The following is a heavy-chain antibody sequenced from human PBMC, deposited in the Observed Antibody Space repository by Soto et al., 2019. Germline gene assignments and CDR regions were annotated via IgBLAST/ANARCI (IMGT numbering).Heavy chain of an antibody. CDR3: ARGHPHYYGSGDPFDP. J-gene: IGHJ5*02. Sequence: QVQLQQWGAGLLKPSETLSLTCAVYGGSFSGYYWSWIRQPPGKGLEWIGEINHSGSTNYNPSLKSRVTISVDTSKNRSSLNLSSVTAADTAVYYCARGHPHYYGSGDPFDPWGQGTLVTVSS. V-gene: IGHV4-34*01. CDR2: INHSGST. CDR1: GGSFSGYY. D-gene: IGHD3-10*01.